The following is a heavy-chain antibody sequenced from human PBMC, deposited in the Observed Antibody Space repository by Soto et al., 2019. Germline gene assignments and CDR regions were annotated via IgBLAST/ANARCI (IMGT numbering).Heavy chain of an antibody. CDR1: GFTFSTYA. V-gene: IGHV3-23*01. CDR2: ISGSGAST. D-gene: IGHD6-19*01. J-gene: IGHJ4*02. CDR3: AKDEYPSGWYQSNLLDY. Sequence: GGSLRLSCAASGFTFSTYAMTWVRQAPGKGLEWVSAISGSGASTYYADSVKGRFTISRDNSKNTLYLQMNSLRAEDTAVYYCAKDEYPSGWYQSNLLDYWGQGTLVTVSS.